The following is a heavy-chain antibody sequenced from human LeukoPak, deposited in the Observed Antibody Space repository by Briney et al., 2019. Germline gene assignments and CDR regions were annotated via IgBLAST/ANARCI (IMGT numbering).Heavy chain of an antibody. J-gene: IGHJ4*02. CDR2: INDNGGRT. V-gene: IGHV3-64D*09. CDR3: VKDVGGSYAFDY. CDR1: GFTFSRYA. Sequence: GGSLRLSCPASGFTFSRYAMHWVRQAPGKGLEYVSGINDNGGRTHYGDSVKGRFSISRDNSKNTLHLQMSTLRAEDTALYYCVKDVGGSYAFDYWGQGILVTVAS. D-gene: IGHD1-26*01.